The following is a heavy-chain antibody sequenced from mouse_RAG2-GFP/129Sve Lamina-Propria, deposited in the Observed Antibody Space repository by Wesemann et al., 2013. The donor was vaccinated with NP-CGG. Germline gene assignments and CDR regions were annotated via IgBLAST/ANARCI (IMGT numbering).Heavy chain of an antibody. V-gene: IGHV1-55*01. CDR1: GYTFTSYW. J-gene: IGHJ4*01. D-gene: IGHD2-1*01. Sequence: AELVKPGASVKMSCKASGYTFTSYWITWVKQRPGRGLEWIGDIYPGSGSTNYNEKFKSKATLTVDTSSSTAYMQLSSLTSEDSAVYYCARRYGNYVDAMDYWGQGTSVTVSS. CDR2: IYPGSGST. CDR3: ARRYGNYVDAMDY.